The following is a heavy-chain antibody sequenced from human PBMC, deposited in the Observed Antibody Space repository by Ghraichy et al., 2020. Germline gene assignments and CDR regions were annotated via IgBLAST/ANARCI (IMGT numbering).Heavy chain of an antibody. V-gene: IGHV3-9*03. CDR2: ISWNSGSI. D-gene: IGHD6-6*01. CDR1: GFTFDDYA. CDR3: AKDLIHEYSSSPGFDY. J-gene: IGHJ4*02. Sequence: GGSLRLSCAASGFTFDDYAMHWVRQAPGKGLEWVSGISWNSGSIGYADSVKGRFTISRDNAKNSLYLQMNSLRAEDMALYYCAKDLIHEYSSSPGFDYWGQGTLVTVSS.